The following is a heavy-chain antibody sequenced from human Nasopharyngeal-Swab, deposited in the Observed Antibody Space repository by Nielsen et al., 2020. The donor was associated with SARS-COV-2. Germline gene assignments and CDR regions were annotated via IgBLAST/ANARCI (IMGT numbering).Heavy chain of an antibody. Sequence: GESLKISCAASGFSISGYWMHWVRQAPGKGLVWVSRISSDGSANYADSATGRFTISRDNAKNSLYLQMNSLRAEDTAVYYCARDGELLRFDYWGQGTLVTVSS. CDR3: ARDGELLRFDY. CDR1: GFSISGYW. CDR2: ISSDGSA. J-gene: IGHJ4*02. D-gene: IGHD1-26*01. V-gene: IGHV3-74*01.